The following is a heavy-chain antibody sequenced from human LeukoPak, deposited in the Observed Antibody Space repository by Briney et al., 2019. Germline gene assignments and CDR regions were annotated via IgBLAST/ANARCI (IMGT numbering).Heavy chain of an antibody. J-gene: IGHJ4*02. D-gene: IGHD6-19*01. CDR3: ARFAVHRRLAVAGQFGLDY. CDR2: TNPSGGTT. V-gene: IGHV1-46*01. CDR1: GYTLTSFF. Sequence: ASAKVSCKASGYTLTSFFMHWVRQAPGQGLEWMGVTNPSGGTTNYAQKFQDRVTMTRDTSTSTVYMELSSLRSEDTAIYFCARFAVHRRLAVAGQFGLDYWGQGTLVTVSS.